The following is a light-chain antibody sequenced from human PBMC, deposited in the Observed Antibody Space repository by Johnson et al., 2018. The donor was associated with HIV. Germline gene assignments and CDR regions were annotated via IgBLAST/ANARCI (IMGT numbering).Light chain of an antibody. CDR1: SSNIGNNY. Sequence: LTQPPSVSAAPGQKVTISCSGSSSNIGNNYVSWYQQLPGTAPKLLIYDNNKRPSGIPDRFSGSKSGTSATLGITGLQTGDEADYYCGPWDSSLRAGLFGTGTKVTVL. CDR3: GPWDSSLRAGL. J-gene: IGLJ1*01. CDR2: DNN. V-gene: IGLV1-51*01.